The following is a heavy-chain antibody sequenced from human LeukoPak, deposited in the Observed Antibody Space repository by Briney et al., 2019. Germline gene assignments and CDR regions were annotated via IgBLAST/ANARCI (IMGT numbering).Heavy chain of an antibody. CDR1: GFDFDDYA. CDR3: ARDINRSGTYFYYFDS. D-gene: IGHD1-26*01. CDR2: ISWITGTM. Sequence: GRSLRLSCVASGFDFDDYAMHWVRQVPGKGLEWVSGISWITGTMVYADSVKGRFTTSRDNAKRSLYLQMNSLRPEDTALYYCARDINRSGTYFYYFDSWGLGTLVTVSS. J-gene: IGHJ4*02. V-gene: IGHV3-9*01.